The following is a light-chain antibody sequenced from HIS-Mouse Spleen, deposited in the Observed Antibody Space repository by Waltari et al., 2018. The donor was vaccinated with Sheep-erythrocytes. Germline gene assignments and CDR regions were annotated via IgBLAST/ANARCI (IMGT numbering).Light chain of an antibody. Sequence: DIQMTQSPSSLSASVGDRFTIPCRASQSISSYLNWYQQKPGKAPKPLIYAASSLQSGVPSRFSGSGSGTDFTLTISSLQPEDFATYYCQQSYSTPQFTFGPGTKVDIK. CDR2: AAS. CDR3: QQSYSTPQFT. J-gene: IGKJ3*01. V-gene: IGKV1-39*01. CDR1: QSISSY.